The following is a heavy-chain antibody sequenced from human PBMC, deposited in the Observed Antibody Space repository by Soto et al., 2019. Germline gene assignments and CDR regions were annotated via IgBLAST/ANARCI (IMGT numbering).Heavy chain of an antibody. V-gene: IGHV3-9*01. Sequence: GGSLRLSCAASGFRFDDYAMHWVRQTPGKGLEWVSGISWNGGNIGYADSVRDRFTISRDNAKNSLYLQMDGLKPEDTALYYCSKGFPWDGGGNRYVYFDSWGEGPLVTVS. CDR2: ISWNGGNI. D-gene: IGHD3-16*02. CDR1: GFRFDDYA. J-gene: IGHJ4*02. CDR3: SKGFPWDGGGNRYVYFDS.